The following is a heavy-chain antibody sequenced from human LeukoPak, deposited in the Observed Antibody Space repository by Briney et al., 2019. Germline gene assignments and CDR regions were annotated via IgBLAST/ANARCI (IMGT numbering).Heavy chain of an antibody. Sequence: GGSLRLSCAASGFTFNTFGMHWVRQAPGKGLEWVAVISYDGTDKYYADSLKGRFTISRDNSKNTLYLQMNSLRAEDTAVYYCAKDKSGYDDDWGQGTLVTVSS. V-gene: IGHV3-30*18. CDR2: ISYDGTDK. D-gene: IGHD5-12*01. CDR1: GFTFNTFG. CDR3: AKDKSGYDDD. J-gene: IGHJ4*02.